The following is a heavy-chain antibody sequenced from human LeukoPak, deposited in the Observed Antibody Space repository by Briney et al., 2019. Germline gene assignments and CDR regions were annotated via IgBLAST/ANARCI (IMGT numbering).Heavy chain of an antibody. D-gene: IGHD6-13*01. Sequence: GEALKISCKGSGYSFTNYWIGWVRQMPGKGLEWMGTIYPGDSDTKYSPSFQGQVTISANKSISTAYLQWSSVKASDTAMYYCARRIAAAGSIGTRYFDYWGQGTLVTVSS. CDR2: IYPGDSDT. CDR1: GYSFTNYW. CDR3: ARRIAAAGSIGTRYFDY. V-gene: IGHV5-51*01. J-gene: IGHJ4*02.